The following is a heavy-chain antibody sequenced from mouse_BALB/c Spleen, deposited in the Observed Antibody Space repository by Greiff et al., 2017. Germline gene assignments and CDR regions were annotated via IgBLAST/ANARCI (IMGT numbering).Heavy chain of an antibody. Sequence: EVKLMESGGGLVKPGGSLKLSCAASGFTFSSYAMSWVRQTPEKRLEWVASISSGGSTYYPDSVKGRFTISRDNARNILYLQMSSLRSKDTAMYCCAREGCHGNYGDFAYWYFDVWGAGTTVTVSS. CDR1: GFTFSSYA. D-gene: IGHD2-1*01. CDR2: ISSGGST. J-gene: IGHJ1*01. V-gene: IGHV5-6-5*01. CDR3: AREGCHGNYGDFAYWYFDV.